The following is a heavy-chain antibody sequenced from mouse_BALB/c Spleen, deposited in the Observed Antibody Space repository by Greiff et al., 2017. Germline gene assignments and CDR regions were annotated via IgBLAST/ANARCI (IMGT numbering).Heavy chain of an antibody. CDR2: IWAGGST. V-gene: IGHV2-9*02. D-gene: IGHD2-3*01. CDR1: GFSLTSYG. J-gene: IGHJ4*01. Sequence: VKLVESGPGLVAPSQSLSITCTVSGFSLTSYGVHWVRQPPGKGLEWLGVIWAGGSTNYNSALMSRLSISKDNSKSQVFLKMNSLQTDDTAMYYCARVDGYYGYAMDYWGQGTSVTVSS. CDR3: ARVDGYYGYAMDY.